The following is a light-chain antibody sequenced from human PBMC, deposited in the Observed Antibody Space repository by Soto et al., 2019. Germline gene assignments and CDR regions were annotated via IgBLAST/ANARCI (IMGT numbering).Light chain of an antibody. J-gene: IGKJ4*01. CDR3: QRYDNWPLT. CDR2: HTT. V-gene: IGKV3-15*01. CDR1: QSSSDD. Sequence: VLTQSPATLSVSPGASSTLSCRASQSSSDDVAGYQQKPGLAPRLLIYHTTTRATGVPARFSGSGSGTEFSLTISSLQSEDFAVYYCQRYDNWPLTFGGGTKVDIK.